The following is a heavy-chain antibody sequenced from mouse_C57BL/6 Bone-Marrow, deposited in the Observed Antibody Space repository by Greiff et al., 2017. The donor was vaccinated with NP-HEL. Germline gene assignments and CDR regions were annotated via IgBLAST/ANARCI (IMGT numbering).Heavy chain of an antibody. CDR3: ARQGGGAMDY. V-gene: IGHV5-6*01. Sequence: EVQGVESGGDLVKPGGSLKLSCAASGFTFSSYGMSWVRQTPDKRLEWVATISSGGSYTYYPDSVKGRFTISRDNAKNTLYLQMSSLKSEDTAMYYCARQGGGAMDYWGQGTSVTVSS. CDR1: GFTFSSYG. CDR2: ISSGGSYT. D-gene: IGHD1-1*02. J-gene: IGHJ4*01.